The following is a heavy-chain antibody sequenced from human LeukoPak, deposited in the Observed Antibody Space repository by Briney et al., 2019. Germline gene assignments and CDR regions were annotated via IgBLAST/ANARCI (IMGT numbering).Heavy chain of an antibody. V-gene: IGHV4-34*01. CDR1: GGSFSDYY. Sequence: SETLSLTCSVYGGSFSDYYWSWIRRPPGKGLEWIGEISHSGSTKFNPSLKSRVTISVDTSRNQFSLNLTSVTAADTAVYYCARAGLSIFGMITPNWFDPWGQGTLVSVSS. D-gene: IGHD3-3*01. CDR2: ISHSGST. J-gene: IGHJ5*02. CDR3: ARAGLSIFGMITPNWFDP.